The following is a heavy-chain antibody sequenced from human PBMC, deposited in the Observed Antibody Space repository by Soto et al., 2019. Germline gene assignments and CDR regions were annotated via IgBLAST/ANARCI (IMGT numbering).Heavy chain of an antibody. CDR2: IYHSGST. CDR1: GGSISSSNW. D-gene: IGHD2-15*01. V-gene: IGHV4-4*02. J-gene: IGHJ5*02. Sequence: SETLSLTCSVSGGSISSSNWWSWVRQPPGKGLEWIGEIYHSGSTNYNPSLKSRVTISVDKSKNQFSLKLSSVTAADTAVYYCCSGGARNWFDPWGQGTLVTVSS. CDR3: CSGGARNWFDP.